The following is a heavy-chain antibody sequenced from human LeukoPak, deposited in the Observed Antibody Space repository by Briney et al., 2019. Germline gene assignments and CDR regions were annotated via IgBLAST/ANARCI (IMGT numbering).Heavy chain of an antibody. CDR2: IYYSGST. D-gene: IGHD4-17*01. J-gene: IGHJ4*02. CDR3: ARVAYGDPYFDY. Sequence: SETLSLTCTVSGGSISSGGYYWSWIRQHPGKGLEWIGYIYYSGSTYYNPSLKSRVTISVDTSKNQFSLKLSSVTAADTAVYYCARVAYGDPYFDYWGQGTLVTVSS. V-gene: IGHV4-31*03. CDR1: GGSISSGGYY.